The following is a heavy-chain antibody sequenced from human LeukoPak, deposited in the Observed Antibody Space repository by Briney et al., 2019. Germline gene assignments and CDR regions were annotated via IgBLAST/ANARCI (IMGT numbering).Heavy chain of an antibody. J-gene: IGHJ4*02. D-gene: IGHD3-22*01. CDR1: GFTFSIYA. Sequence: SGGSLRLSCAASGFTFSIYAMSWVRQAPGKGLQWVSSITSSGDGTYYADSVKGRFTISRDNSENMLYLQMNSLRVEDTAVYFCAKDRPNYYGSNGHYYRRDGDYWGQGTLVTASS. V-gene: IGHV3-23*01. CDR2: ITSSGDGT. CDR3: AKDRPNYYGSNGHYYRRDGDY.